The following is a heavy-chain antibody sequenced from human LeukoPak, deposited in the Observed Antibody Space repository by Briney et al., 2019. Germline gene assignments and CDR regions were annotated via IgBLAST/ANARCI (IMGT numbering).Heavy chain of an antibody. CDR1: GDIVSSNTAA. J-gene: IGHJ5*02. D-gene: IGHD6-19*01. CDR3: ARSLAVAGRNWFDP. Sequence: SQTLSLTCAISGDIVSSNTAAWHWIRQSPSKGLEWLGRTYYRSKWYNDYAVSVKSRITITADTSKNHFSLQLNSVTPEDTAMYYCARSLAVAGRNWFDPWGQGTLVTVSS. V-gene: IGHV6-1*01. CDR2: TYYRSKWYN.